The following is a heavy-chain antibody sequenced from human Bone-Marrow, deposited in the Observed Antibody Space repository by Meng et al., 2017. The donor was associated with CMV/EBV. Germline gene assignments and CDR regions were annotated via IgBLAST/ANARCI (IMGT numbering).Heavy chain of an antibody. J-gene: IGHJ4*02. V-gene: IGHV4-59*12. CDR1: GGSISSYY. CDR2: IYYSGST. D-gene: IGHD6-19*01. CDR3: ARVNSSGWTYYFDY. Sequence: GSLRLSCTVSGGSISSYYWSWIRQPPKKGLEWIGYIYYSGSTNYNPSLKSRVTISVDTSKNQFSLKLSSVTAADTAVYYCARVNSSGWTYYFDYWGQGTLVTVSS.